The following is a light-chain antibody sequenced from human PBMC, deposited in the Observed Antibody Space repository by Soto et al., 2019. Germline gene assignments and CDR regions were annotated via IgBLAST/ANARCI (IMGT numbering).Light chain of an antibody. Sequence: AIRMTQSPSSFSASTGDRVTITCRASQGISSYLAWYQQKQGKAPKLLIYAASTLQSGVPSRFSGSGSGRDFTLTISCLQSEDFATYYCQQYYSYHRTFGQGTKVEIK. V-gene: IGKV1-8*01. CDR3: QQYYSYHRT. CDR2: AAS. CDR1: QGISSY. J-gene: IGKJ1*01.